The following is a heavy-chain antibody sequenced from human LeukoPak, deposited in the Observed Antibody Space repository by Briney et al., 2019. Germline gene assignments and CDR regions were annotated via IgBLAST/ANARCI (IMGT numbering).Heavy chain of an antibody. D-gene: IGHD3-22*01. CDR2: ISGSGGST. J-gene: IGHJ4*02. CDR3: AKEPHLYYYDSSGYYF. V-gene: IGHV3-23*01. Sequence: GGSLRLSCAASGFTFSSYAMSWVRQAPGKGLEWVSAISGSGGSTYYADSVKGRFTISRDNSKNTLYLQMNSLRAEDTAVYYCAKEPHLYYYDSSGYYFWGQGTLVTVSS. CDR1: GFTFSSYA.